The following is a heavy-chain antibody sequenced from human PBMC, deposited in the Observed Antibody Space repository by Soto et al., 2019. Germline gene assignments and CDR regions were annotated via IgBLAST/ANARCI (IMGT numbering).Heavy chain of an antibody. D-gene: IGHD1-1*01. V-gene: IGHV4-59*12. CDR1: GGSISSYY. Sequence: SETLSLTCTVSGGSISSYYWSWIRQPPGKGLEWIGYIYHSGSTFYNPSLKSRVTISVDRSKNQFSLKLSSVTAADTAVYYCARGSNDIDYWGQGTLVTVSS. CDR3: ARGSNDIDY. CDR2: IYHSGST. J-gene: IGHJ4*02.